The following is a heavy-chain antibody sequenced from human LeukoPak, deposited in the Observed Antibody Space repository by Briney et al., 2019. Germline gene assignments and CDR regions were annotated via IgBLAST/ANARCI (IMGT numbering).Heavy chain of an antibody. Sequence: GASVKVSCKASGYTFTSYYMHWVRQAPGQGLEWMGIINPSGGSTSYAQKFQGRVTMTRDMSTSTVYMELSSLRSEDTAVYYCARDLGYCSGGSCYPTYYFDYWGQGTLATVSS. CDR2: INPSGGST. V-gene: IGHV1-46*01. D-gene: IGHD2-15*01. J-gene: IGHJ4*02. CDR1: GYTFTSYY. CDR3: ARDLGYCSGGSCYPTYYFDY.